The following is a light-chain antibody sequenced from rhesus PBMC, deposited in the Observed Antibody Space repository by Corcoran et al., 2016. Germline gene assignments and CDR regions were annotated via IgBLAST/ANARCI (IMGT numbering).Light chain of an antibody. V-gene: IGKV1-28*03. J-gene: IGKJ1*01. CDR3: LQHNSYPWT. Sequence: DIQVTQSPSSLSASVGDTVTITCRASQVISSYLNWFQQKQGKAPKLLIYGASSLKTGVPSRFSGSGSGKYFPIIISSLHPEDFAVYYCLQHNSYPWTFGQGTKVEI. CDR1: QVISSY. CDR2: GAS.